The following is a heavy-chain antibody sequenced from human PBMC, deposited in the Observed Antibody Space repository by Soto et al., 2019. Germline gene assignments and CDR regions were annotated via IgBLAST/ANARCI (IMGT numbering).Heavy chain of an antibody. CDR1: GGTFTSQA. J-gene: IGHJ5*02. CDR3: AAGIGITFGGVPREFDA. CDR2: IIPLFGTP. V-gene: IGHV1-69*19. Sequence: QVQLVQSGPEVRKPGSSVKVSCKVSGGTFTSQAFSWVRQAPGQGLEWMGRIIPLFGTPNFAQRFQGRGTMIVDDSTNTAYMELRSLTSEDTAVYYCAAGIGITFGGVPREFDAWGQGTLVTVSS. D-gene: IGHD3-16*01.